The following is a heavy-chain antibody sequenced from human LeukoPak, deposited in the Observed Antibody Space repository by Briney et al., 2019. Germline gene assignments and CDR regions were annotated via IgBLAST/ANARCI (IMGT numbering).Heavy chain of an antibody. D-gene: IGHD4-17*01. Sequence: GGSLRLSCAASGFSFTTYWMSWGRQAPGKGLEWVATIKEDGSEKYYVDSVKGRFTISRDNAENSLFLQMNRLRAEDTAVYYCARDIAETTGDYWGQGTPVTVAS. CDR3: ARDIAETTGDY. CDR1: GFSFTTYW. J-gene: IGHJ4*02. CDR2: IKEDGSEK. V-gene: IGHV3-7*01.